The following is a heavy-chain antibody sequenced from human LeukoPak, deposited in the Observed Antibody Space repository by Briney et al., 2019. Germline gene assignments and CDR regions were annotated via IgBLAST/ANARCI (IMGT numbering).Heavy chain of an antibody. CDR2: ISSGSTTI. Sequence: GGSLKLSCAVSGFTFSTYSMNWVRQAPGKGLEWVSYISSGSTTIHYADSVKGRFTISRDNAKNSLYLQMNSLRAEDTAVYYCADYGDYGAIDYWGQGTLVTVSS. V-gene: IGHV3-48*01. CDR1: GFTFSTYS. CDR3: ADYGDYGAIDY. D-gene: IGHD4-17*01. J-gene: IGHJ4*02.